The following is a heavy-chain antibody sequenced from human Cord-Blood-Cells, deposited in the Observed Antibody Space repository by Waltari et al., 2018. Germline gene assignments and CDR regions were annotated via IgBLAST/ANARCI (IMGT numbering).Heavy chain of an antibody. CDR1: GGSVSRGSYY. CDR2: IYYSGST. V-gene: IGHV4-61*01. J-gene: IGHJ4*02. Sequence: QVQLQESGPGLVKPSETLSLTCTVSGGSVSRGSYYWRWIRQPPGKGLEWIGYIYYSGSTNYNPSLKSRVTISVDTSKNQFSLKLSSVTAADTAVYYCAREGRLYDFWSGYDYWGQGTLVTVSS. D-gene: IGHD3-3*01. CDR3: AREGRLYDFWSGYDY.